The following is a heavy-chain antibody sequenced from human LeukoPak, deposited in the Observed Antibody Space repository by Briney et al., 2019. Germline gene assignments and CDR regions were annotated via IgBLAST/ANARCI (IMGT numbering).Heavy chain of an antibody. D-gene: IGHD6-19*01. CDR1: GFTFSSYS. V-gene: IGHV3-21*01. J-gene: IGHJ6*03. CDR3: ARDGGRAVAGKNYYYYYYMDV. CDR2: ISSSSSYI. Sequence: PGGSLRLSCAASGFTFSSYSMNWVRQAPGKGLEWVSSISSSSSYIYYADSVKGRFTISRDNAKNSLYLQMNSLRAEDTAVYYCARDGGRAVAGKNYYYYYYMDVWGKGTTVTVPS.